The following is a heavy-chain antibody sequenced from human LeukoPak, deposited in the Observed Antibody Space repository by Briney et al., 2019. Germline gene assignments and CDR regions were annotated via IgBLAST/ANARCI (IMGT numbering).Heavy chain of an antibody. CDR3: TTQYYDILTGYYLNY. CDR2: IKRKTDGGTT. J-gene: IGHJ4*02. V-gene: IGHV3-15*01. CDR1: GFTFSNAW. D-gene: IGHD3-9*01. Sequence: GGSLRLSCAASGFTFSNAWMSWVRQAPGKGLEWVGRIKRKTDGGTTDYAAPVKGRFTISRDDSKNTLYLQMNSLKTEDTAVYYCTTQYYDILTGYYLNYWGQGTLVTVSS.